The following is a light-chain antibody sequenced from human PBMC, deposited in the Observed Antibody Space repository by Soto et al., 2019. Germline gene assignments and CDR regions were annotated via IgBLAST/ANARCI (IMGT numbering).Light chain of an antibody. CDR3: QQYNDWPQT. J-gene: IGKJ1*01. CDR1: QSVSSN. Sequence: EILMTQSPSTLSVSAGETATISFRASQSVSSNLTWYQQKPGQAPSLLIYGASTWATGLPARFSGSGSGTEFTLTIRSLQSEDFAVYYCQQYNDWPQTFGQGTKVDI. V-gene: IGKV3-15*01. CDR2: GAS.